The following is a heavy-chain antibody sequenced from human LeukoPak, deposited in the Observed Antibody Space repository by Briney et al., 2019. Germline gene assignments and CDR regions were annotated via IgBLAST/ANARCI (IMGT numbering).Heavy chain of an antibody. CDR3: AKTSLSDPSGHYYYMDV. CDR1: GVTFSRYS. Sequence: GGSLRLSCAASGVTFSRYSMNWVRQAPGKGLEWVSSISSSSSYIYYADSVKGRFTISRDNSQNTVSLQLNNLRIEDTALYYCAKTSLSDPSGHYYYMDVWGKGTTVTVSS. V-gene: IGHV3-21*01. J-gene: IGHJ6*03. D-gene: IGHD3-3*01. CDR2: ISSSSSYI.